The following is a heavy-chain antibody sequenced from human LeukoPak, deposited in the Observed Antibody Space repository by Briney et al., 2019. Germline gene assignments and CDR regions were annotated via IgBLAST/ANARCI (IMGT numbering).Heavy chain of an antibody. CDR2: TNPNSGGA. V-gene: IGHV1-2*02. J-gene: IGHJ4*02. Sequence: PRRPSCKASGYTFTSYYIHWVPQAPGQGLAWMAWTNPNSGGANYAQKCQARVTMTRDTSISTAYIELGRLRSDDTTIYYCVKVVTPNRYFDFWGQGTLVTVSS. D-gene: IGHD4-23*01. CDR1: GYTFTSYY. CDR3: VKVVTPNRYFDF.